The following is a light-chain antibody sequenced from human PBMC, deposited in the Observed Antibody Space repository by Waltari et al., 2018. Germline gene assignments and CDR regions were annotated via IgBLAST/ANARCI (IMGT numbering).Light chain of an antibody. CDR1: SSDVGTYKY. CDR3: ASYSSISSYVV. Sequence: QSALTQPASVSGSPVQSITISCTGTSSDVGTYKYVSWYQHLPGTAPKAIIYDVNKRPSGVSNRFSGSKSGNTASLTISGLQAEDEANYSCASYSSISSYVVFGGGTKLTVL. V-gene: IGLV2-14*03. CDR2: DVN. J-gene: IGLJ2*01.